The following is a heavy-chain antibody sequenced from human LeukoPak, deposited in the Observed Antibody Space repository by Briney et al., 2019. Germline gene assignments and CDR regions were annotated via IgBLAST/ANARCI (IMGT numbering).Heavy chain of an antibody. Sequence: KTSETLSLTCTVSGAFVSRNWWSWVRQPPGKGLEWIGEIHHSGGTNYNPSLKSRVTMSLDNSNNHFSLKLSSVTAADTAVYYCARARGDFDYWGQGALVTVSS. J-gene: IGHJ4*02. CDR1: GAFVSRNW. V-gene: IGHV4-4*02. CDR2: IHHSGGT. CDR3: ARARGDFDY.